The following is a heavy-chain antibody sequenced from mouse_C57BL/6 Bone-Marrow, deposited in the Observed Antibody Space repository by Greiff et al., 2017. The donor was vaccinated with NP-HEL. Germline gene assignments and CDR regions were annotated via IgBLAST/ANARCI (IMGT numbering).Heavy chain of an antibody. Sequence: VQLQQSGAELVRPGASVKLSCTASGFNIKDDYMHWVKQRPEQGLEWIGWIDPENGDTEYASKFPGKATITADTSSNTAYLQLSSLTSDDTAVYYCTTRGPYDYDLYYFDDWGKGTTLTVSS. CDR2: IDPENGDT. CDR1: GFNIKDDY. CDR3: TTRGPYDYDLYYFDD. D-gene: IGHD2-4*01. J-gene: IGHJ2*01. V-gene: IGHV14-4*01.